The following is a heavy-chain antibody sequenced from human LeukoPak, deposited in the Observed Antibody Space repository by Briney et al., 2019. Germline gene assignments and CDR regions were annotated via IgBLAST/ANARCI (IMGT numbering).Heavy chain of an antibody. CDR3: ARGRGYGVVVPAAPYYYGMDV. J-gene: IGHJ6*04. D-gene: IGHD2-2*01. CDR2: INHSGST. CDR1: GGSFSGYY. Sequence: SETLSLTCAVYGGSFSGYYWSWIRQPPGKGLEWIGEINHSGSTNYNPSLKSRVTISVDTSKNQFSLKLSSVTAADTAVYYCARGRGYGVVVPAAPYYYGMDVWGKGTTDTVSS. V-gene: IGHV4-34*01.